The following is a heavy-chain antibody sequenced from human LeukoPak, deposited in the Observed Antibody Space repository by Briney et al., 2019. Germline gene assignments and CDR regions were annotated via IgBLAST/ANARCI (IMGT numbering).Heavy chain of an antibody. CDR2: IKQDGSEK. Sequence: GGSLRLSCAASGFSFNNYGMTWVRQAPGKGLEWVANIKQDGSEKYYMDSVKGRFTISRDNAKSSLYLQMNSLRAEDTAVYYCASVSLRLGEVPLYRDFDYWGQGTLVTVSS. CDR1: GFSFNNYG. D-gene: IGHD3-16*02. CDR3: ASVSLRLGEVPLYRDFDY. J-gene: IGHJ4*02. V-gene: IGHV3-7*01.